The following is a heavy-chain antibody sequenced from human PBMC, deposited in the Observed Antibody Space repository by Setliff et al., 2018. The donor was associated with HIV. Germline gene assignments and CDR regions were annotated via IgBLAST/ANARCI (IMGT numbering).Heavy chain of an antibody. V-gene: IGHV3-15*01. D-gene: IGHD3-22*01. J-gene: IGHJ4*02. CDR1: GFTFSDAW. CDR3: TTDLSAPLTFFSDSSRFV. Sequence: GESLTISCTASGFTFSDAWMTWVRQAPGKGLEWVGRIKSRTNGGTTDFSAPVKGRFTISRDDSENTLYLQMNNLKAEDTAVYYCTTDLSAPLTFFSDSSRFVWGQGTLVTVSS. CDR2: IKSRTNGGTT.